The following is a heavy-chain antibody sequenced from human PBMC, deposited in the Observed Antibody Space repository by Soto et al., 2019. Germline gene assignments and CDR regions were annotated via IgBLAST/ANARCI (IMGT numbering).Heavy chain of an antibody. CDR1: GFTFSNAW. CDR2: IKSKTDGGTT. V-gene: IGHV3-15*07. J-gene: IGHJ4*02. CDR3: TTHQFSTVTSPLDY. Sequence: EVQLVESGGGLVKPGGSLRLSCAASGFTFSNAWMNWVRQAPGKGLEWVGRIKSKTDGGTTDYDAPVKGRFTISRDDSKNTLYLQMNSLKTDATAVYYCTTHQFSTVTSPLDYSGQGTLVTVSS. D-gene: IGHD4-17*01.